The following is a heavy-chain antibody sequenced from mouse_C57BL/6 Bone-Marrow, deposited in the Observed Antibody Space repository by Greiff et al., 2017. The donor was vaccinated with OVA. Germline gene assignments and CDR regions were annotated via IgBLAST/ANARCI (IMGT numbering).Heavy chain of an antibody. V-gene: IGHV1-69*01. CDR1: GYTFTSYW. J-gene: IGHJ2*01. D-gene: IGHD4-1*01. Sequence: VQLQQPGAELVMPGASVKLPCKASGYTFTSYWMHWVKQRPGQGLEWIGEIDPSDSYTNYNQKFKGKSTLTVDKSSSTAYMQLSSLTSEDSAVYYCATALTGSYFDYWGQGTTLTVSS. CDR3: ATALTGSYFDY. CDR2: IDPSDSYT.